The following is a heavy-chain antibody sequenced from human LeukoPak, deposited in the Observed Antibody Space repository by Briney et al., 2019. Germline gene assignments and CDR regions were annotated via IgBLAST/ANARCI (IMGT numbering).Heavy chain of an antibody. Sequence: ASVKVSCKASGYTFTSYGISWVRQAPGRGLEWMGWISAYNGNTNYAQKLQGRVTMTTDTSTSTAYMELRSLRSDDTAVYYCARAMIQLTPFAFDIWGQGTMVTVSS. V-gene: IGHV1-18*01. CDR3: ARAMIQLTPFAFDI. CDR1: GYTFTSYG. CDR2: ISAYNGNT. J-gene: IGHJ3*02. D-gene: IGHD5-18*01.